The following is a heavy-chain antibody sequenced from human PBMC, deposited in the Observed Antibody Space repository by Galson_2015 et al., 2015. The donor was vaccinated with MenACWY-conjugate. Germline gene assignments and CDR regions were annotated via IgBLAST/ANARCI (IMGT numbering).Heavy chain of an antibody. J-gene: IGHJ4*02. V-gene: IGHV5-51*01. CDR3: VRNYYYFDY. Sequence: IIYPGDSDTRYSPSFQGQVTISADKSISTAYLQWSSLKASDTAIYYCVRNYYYFDYWGQGTLVTVSS. D-gene: IGHD1-7*01. CDR2: IYPGDSDT.